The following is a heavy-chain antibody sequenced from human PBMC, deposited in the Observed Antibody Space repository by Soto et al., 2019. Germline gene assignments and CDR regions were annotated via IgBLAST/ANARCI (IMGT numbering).Heavy chain of an antibody. V-gene: IGHV1-58*01. D-gene: IGHD2-21*02. Sequence: QMQLVQSGPEVKKPGTSVKVSCKASGFTFTSSAVQWVRQARGQRLEWIGWIVVVSGNTNYAQKFQARVTITRDMSTSTAYMELISLRSEDTAVYYCAAERTSCGGDCYVDWGQGTLVTVSS. CDR3: AAERTSCGGDCYVD. CDR1: GFTFTSSA. J-gene: IGHJ4*02. CDR2: IVVVSGNT.